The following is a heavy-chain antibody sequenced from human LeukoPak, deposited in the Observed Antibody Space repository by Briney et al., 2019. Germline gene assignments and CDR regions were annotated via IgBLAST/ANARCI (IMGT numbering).Heavy chain of an antibody. J-gene: IGHJ4*02. CDR3: AKDSDRLRLGELSSHFDY. Sequence: GGSLRLSCAASGFTFSSYAMSWVRQAPGKGLEWVSGISWNSGSIGYADSVKGRFTISRDNAKNSLYLQMNSLRAEDTALYYCAKDSDRLRLGELSSHFDYWGQGTLVTVSS. V-gene: IGHV3-9*01. CDR1: GFTFSSYA. CDR2: ISWNSGSI. D-gene: IGHD3-16*02.